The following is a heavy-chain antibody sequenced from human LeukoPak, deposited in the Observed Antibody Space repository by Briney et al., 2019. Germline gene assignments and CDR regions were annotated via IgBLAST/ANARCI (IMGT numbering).Heavy chain of an antibody. V-gene: IGHV4-59*01. D-gene: IGHD6-13*01. Sequence: PSETLSLTCTVSGDSISSYYWSWLRQPPGKGLESIGSPYHSGSTNYTPSLTSRVTISADTSKDQFSLKLASVTAADTAVYYCATGYSSTWYYFDYWGQGTLVTVSS. CDR3: ATGYSSTWYYFDY. J-gene: IGHJ4*02. CDR1: GDSISSYY. CDR2: PYHSGST.